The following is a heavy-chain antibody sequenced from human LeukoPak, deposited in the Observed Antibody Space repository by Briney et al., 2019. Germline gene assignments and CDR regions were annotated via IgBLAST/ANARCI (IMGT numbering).Heavy chain of an antibody. V-gene: IGHV4-4*07. Sequence: PSETLSLTCTVFGASISSHYWSWIRQPAGKGLEWIGRIYTSGNTNYNPSLKSRVTMSVDTSKDQFSLKLNSVTAADTAVYYRARDWGDLTTPGYYFDSWGQGTLVTVSS. J-gene: IGHJ4*02. D-gene: IGHD3-16*01. CDR3: ARDWGDLTTPGYYFDS. CDR1: GASISSHY. CDR2: IYTSGNT.